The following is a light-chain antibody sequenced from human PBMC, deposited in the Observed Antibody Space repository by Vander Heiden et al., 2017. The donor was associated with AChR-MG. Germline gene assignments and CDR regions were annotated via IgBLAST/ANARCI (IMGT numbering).Light chain of an antibody. CDR2: NNY. J-gene: IGLJ2*01. CDR1: SSNIRRNT. V-gene: IGLV1-44*01. CDR3: AAWDASLNGPV. Sequence: QSLLTQAASASGTPGQRVTISCSGSSSNIRRNTVNWYQQVPGTAPKLLIYNNYQRPSGVPDRFSGSKSGTTASLAIRGLQSEDEADYYCAAWDASLNGPVFGGGTRLTVL.